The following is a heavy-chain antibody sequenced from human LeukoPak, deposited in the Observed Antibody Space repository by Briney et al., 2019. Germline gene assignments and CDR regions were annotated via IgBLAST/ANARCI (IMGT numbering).Heavy chain of an antibody. V-gene: IGHV3-30*03. CDR3: ARELGVVIWTGQVDY. Sequence: GGSLRLSCAASGFTFSSYGMHWVRQSPGKGLEWVAVISYDGSNKYYADSVKGRFTISRDNSKNTLYLQMNSLRAEDTAVYYCARELGVVIWTGQVDYWGQGTLVTVSS. CDR1: GFTFSSYG. CDR2: ISYDGSNK. J-gene: IGHJ4*02. D-gene: IGHD3-3*01.